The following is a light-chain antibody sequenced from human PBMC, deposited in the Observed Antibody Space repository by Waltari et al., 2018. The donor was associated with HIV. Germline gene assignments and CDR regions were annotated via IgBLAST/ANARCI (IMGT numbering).Light chain of an antibody. CDR1: QSVSSRS. V-gene: IGKV3-20*01. J-gene: IGKJ1*01. CDR2: GAS. CDR3: QQYATSPRT. Sequence: EIVLTPSPGTLSLSPGERATLSCRASQSVSSRSLAWYQQRPGQAPRLLISGASSRATGIPDRFSGSGSGTDFSLTISRLEPEDFAVYYCQQYATSPRTFGQGTKVEIK.